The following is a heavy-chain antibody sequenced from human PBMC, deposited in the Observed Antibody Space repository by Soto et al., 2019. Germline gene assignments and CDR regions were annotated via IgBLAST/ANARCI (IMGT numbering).Heavy chain of an antibody. CDR3: ASKKYYYDSSGYYVFDY. V-gene: IGHV1-69*13. CDR2: IIPIFGTA. D-gene: IGHD3-22*01. CDR1: GGTFSSYA. Sequence: SVKVSCKASGGTFSSYAISWVRQAPGQGLEWMGGIIPIFGTANYAQKFQGRVTITADESTSTAYMELSSLRSEDTAVYYCASKKYYYDSSGYYVFDYWGQGTLVTVSS. J-gene: IGHJ4*02.